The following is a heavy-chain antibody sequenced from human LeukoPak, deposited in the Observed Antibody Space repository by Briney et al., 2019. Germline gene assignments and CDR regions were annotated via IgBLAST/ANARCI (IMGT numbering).Heavy chain of an antibody. J-gene: IGHJ4*02. CDR2: IYSGGGT. Sequence: GGSLRLSCAASGFTVSSNYMSWVRQAPGKGLEWVSVIYSGGGTYYADSVKGRFTISRDNYKNTLYLQMNSLRAEDTAMYYCAISGVRGIITSFDYWGQGTLVTASS. V-gene: IGHV3-53*01. CDR3: AISGVRGIITSFDY. CDR1: GFTVSSNY. D-gene: IGHD3-10*02.